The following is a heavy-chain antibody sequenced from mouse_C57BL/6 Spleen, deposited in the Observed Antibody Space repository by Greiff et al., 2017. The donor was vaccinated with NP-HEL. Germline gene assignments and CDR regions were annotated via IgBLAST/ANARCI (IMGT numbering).Heavy chain of an antibody. CDR2: INPNNGGT. CDR3: ARGLYYDYDEDYAMDY. J-gene: IGHJ4*01. D-gene: IGHD2-4*01. V-gene: IGHV1-22*01. Sequence: VQLQQSGPELVKPGASVKMSCKASGYTFTDYNMHWVKQSHGKSLEWIGYINPNNGGTSYNQKFKGKATLTVNKSSSTAYMELRSLTSEDSAVYYCARGLYYDYDEDYAMDYWGQGTSVTVSS. CDR1: GYTFTDYN.